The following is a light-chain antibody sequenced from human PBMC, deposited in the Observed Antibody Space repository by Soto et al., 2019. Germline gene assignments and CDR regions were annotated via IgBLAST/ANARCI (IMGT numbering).Light chain of an antibody. CDR2: KAS. CDR1: QSISRF. Sequence: DIVMTQSPDSLAVSLCDRVTITCRASQSISRFLAWYQQEPGKAPKLLIYKASSLESGVPSRFSGSGSGTEFTLSISSLQPDDSATYYCQQYDSYPLTFGGGTKVET. J-gene: IGKJ4*01. CDR3: QQYDSYPLT. V-gene: IGKV1-5*03.